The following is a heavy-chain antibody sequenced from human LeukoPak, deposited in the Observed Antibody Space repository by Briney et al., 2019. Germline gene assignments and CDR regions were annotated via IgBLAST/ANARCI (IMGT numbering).Heavy chain of an antibody. CDR1: GFTFNSYS. Sequence: GGSLRLSCAASGFTFNSYSMNWVHQAPGKGLEWLSYIDSSSTNIFYANSVKGRFTISRDNAKSSLYLRLNSLRAEDTAVYYCARPKSGSSSFDYWGQGTLVTVSS. CDR3: ARPKSGSSSFDY. CDR2: IDSSSTNI. V-gene: IGHV3-48*01. D-gene: IGHD1-26*01. J-gene: IGHJ4*02.